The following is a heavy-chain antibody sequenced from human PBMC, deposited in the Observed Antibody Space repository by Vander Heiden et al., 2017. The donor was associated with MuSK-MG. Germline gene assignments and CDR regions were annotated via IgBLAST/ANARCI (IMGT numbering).Heavy chain of an antibody. CDR3: ARLYDFWSGSGYYFDY. CDR1: GYSFTSYG. J-gene: IGHJ4*02. CDR2: ISAYNGNT. V-gene: IGHV1-18*01. Sequence: QVQLVQSGAEVKKPGASVKVSCKASGYSFTSYGFSWVRQAPGQGLEWMGWISAYNGNTNYAQRLQGRVTMTTDTSSSTAYMELRSLRSNDTAVYYCARLYDFWSGSGYYFDYWGQGTLVTVSS. D-gene: IGHD3-3*01.